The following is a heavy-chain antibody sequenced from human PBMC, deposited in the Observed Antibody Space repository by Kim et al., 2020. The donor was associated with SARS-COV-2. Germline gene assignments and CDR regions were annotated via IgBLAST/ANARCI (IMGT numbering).Heavy chain of an antibody. J-gene: IGHJ6*02. CDR2: ISSSSSYI. CDR3: ARDVIVVVPAAMSLLGAFCYYYYGMGV. D-gene: IGHD2-2*01. V-gene: IGHV3-21*01. CDR1: GFTFSSYS. Sequence: GESLRLSCAASGFTFSSYSMNWVRQAPGKGLEWVSSISSSSSYIYYADSVQGRFTISRDNAKNSLYLQMNSLRAEDTAVYYCARDVIVVVPAAMSLLGAFCYYYYGMGVWGQGTTVTVSS.